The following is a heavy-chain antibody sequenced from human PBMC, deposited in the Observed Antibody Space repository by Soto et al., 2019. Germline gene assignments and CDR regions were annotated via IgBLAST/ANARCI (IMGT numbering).Heavy chain of an antibody. CDR3: AKGRSTVGPESSPYGMDV. J-gene: IGHJ6*02. CDR2: ISYDGSNK. Sequence: QVQLVESGGGVVQPGRSLRLSCAASGFTFSSYGMHWVRQAPGKGLEWVAVISYDGSNKYYADSVKGRFTISRDNSKNTLYLQMNSLRAEDTAVYYCAKGRSTVGPESSPYGMDVWGQGTTVTVSS. V-gene: IGHV3-30*18. D-gene: IGHD4-17*01. CDR1: GFTFSSYG.